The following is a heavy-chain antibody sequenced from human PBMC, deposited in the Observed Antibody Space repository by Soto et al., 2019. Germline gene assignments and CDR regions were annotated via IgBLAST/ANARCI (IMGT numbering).Heavy chain of an antibody. J-gene: IGHJ4*02. CDR1: GFTFSSYA. D-gene: IGHD3-22*01. V-gene: IGHV3-23*01. CDR3: ATPFGARRDYDSSGYYTDY. Sequence: GGSLRLSCAASGFTFSSYAMSWVRQAPGKGLEWVSAISGSGGSTYYADSVKGRFTISRDNSKNTLYLQMNSLRAEDTAVYYCATPFGARRDYDSSGYYTDYWGQGTLVTVAS. CDR2: ISGSGGST.